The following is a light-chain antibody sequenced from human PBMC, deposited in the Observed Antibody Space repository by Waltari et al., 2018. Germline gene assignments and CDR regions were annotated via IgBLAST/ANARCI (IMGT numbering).Light chain of an antibody. CDR3: HQRSNWPPT. CDR2: EIS. Sequence: SCRASQSVDGYLAWYQQKPGQPPRLLIYEISTRAADIPARFSGGGPGTDFTLTISSLEPEDSALYFCHQRSNWPPTFGGGTKVKIK. CDR1: QSVDGY. V-gene: IGKV3-11*01. J-gene: IGKJ4*01.